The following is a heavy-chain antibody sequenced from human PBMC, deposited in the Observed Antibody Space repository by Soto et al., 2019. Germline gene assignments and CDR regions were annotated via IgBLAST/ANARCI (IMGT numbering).Heavy chain of an antibody. D-gene: IGHD6-13*01. J-gene: IGHJ4*02. CDR1: GFTFRSHW. Sequence: LRLSCAASGFTFRSHWMNWVRQAPGEGLEWVANIKEDGSEKYYVDSVKGRFTISRDNAKNSLYLQMNSLRAEDTAVYYCARGGPFISIWPFDYWGQGTLVTVSS. CDR2: IKEDGSEK. CDR3: ARGGPFISIWPFDY. V-gene: IGHV3-7*03.